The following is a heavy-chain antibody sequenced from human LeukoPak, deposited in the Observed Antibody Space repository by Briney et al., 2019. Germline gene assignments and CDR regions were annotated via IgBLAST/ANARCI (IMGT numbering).Heavy chain of an antibody. CDR2: SSGYNGNT. J-gene: IGHJ6*02. CDR1: GYTFTSYG. V-gene: IGHV1-18*01. Sequence: ASVKVSCKASGYTFTSYGISWVRQAPGQGLEWMGWSSGYNGNTNYTQKLQGRVAMTTDTSTSTAYMELRSLRSADTAVYYCARAGVYFGWGSSPSYYYPMDVWGQGTTVTVSS. D-gene: IGHD3-10*01. CDR3: ARAGVYFGWGSSPSYYYPMDV.